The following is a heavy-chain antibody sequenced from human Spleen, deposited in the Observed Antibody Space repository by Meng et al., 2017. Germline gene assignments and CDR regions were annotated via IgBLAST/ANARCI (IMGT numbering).Heavy chain of an antibody. J-gene: IGHJ3*02. V-gene: IGHV3-33*01. CDR1: GFTFSTYG. CDR2: IWYDGSNK. Sequence: GGSLRLSCTASGFTFSTYGMHWVRQAPGKGLEWVAVIWYDGSNKYYTDSVKGRFTISRDNSKNTLYLQMNSLRAEDTAIYYCARDVSPTYYYDTRRHYYDAFDIWGQGTMVTVSS. CDR3: ARDVSPTYYYDTRRHYYDAFDI. D-gene: IGHD3-22*01.